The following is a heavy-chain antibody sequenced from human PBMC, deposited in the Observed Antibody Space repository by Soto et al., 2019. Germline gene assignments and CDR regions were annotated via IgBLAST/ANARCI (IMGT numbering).Heavy chain of an antibody. CDR3: AKLNRRFLEWLSPAFFDY. CDR1: GFTFSSYA. CDR2: ISGSGGST. J-gene: IGHJ4*02. Sequence: LRLSCAASGFTFSSYAMSWVRQAPGKGLEWVSAISGSGGSTYYADSVKGRFTISRDNSKNTLYLQMNSLRAEDTAVYYCAKLNRRFLEWLSPAFFDYWGQGTLVTVSS. D-gene: IGHD3-3*01. V-gene: IGHV3-23*01.